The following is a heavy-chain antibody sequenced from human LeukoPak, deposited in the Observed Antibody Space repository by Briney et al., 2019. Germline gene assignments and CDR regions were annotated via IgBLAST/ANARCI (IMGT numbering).Heavy chain of an antibody. CDR2: IYYSGST. D-gene: IGHD6-19*01. CDR1: GGYISSYY. Sequence: PSETLSLTCTVSGGYISSYYWSWIRQPPGKGLEWIGYIYYSGSTNYNPSLKSRVTISVDTSKNQFSLKLSSVTAADTAVYYCAREKQLLGGGWPRTGYWFDPWGQGTLVTVSS. V-gene: IGHV4-59*01. J-gene: IGHJ5*02. CDR3: AREKQLLGGGWPRTGYWFDP.